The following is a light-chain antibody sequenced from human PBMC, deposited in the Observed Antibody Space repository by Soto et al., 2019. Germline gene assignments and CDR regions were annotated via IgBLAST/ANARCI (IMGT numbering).Light chain of an antibody. J-gene: IGLJ2*01. CDR3: SSYGVRNSVL. Sequence: QSVLTQPPSASGSPGQSVTISCTGTNSDVGLYNFVSWYQHHPGNAPKLIIYEVTKRPSGVPDRFSGSKSGNTASLTVSGLRAEDEADYYCSSYGVRNSVLFGGGTKVTVL. V-gene: IGLV2-8*01. CDR1: NSDVGLYNF. CDR2: EVT.